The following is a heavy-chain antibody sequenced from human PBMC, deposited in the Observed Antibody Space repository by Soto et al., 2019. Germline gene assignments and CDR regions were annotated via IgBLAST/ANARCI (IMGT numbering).Heavy chain of an antibody. CDR3: ARGGIVVVVAATNYYYYYGMDV. CDR1: GFTFSSYG. D-gene: IGHD2-15*01. CDR2: IWYDGSNK. J-gene: IGHJ6*02. V-gene: IGHV3-33*01. Sequence: PGGSLRLSCAASGFTFSSYGMHWVRQAPGKGLEWVAVIWYDGSNKYYADSVKGRFTISRDNSKNTLYLQMNSLRAEDTAVYYCARGGIVVVVAATNYYYYYGMDVWGQGTTVTVSS.